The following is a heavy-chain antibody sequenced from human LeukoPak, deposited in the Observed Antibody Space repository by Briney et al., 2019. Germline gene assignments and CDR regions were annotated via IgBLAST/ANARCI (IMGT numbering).Heavy chain of an antibody. CDR1: GFTFSGKW. V-gene: IGHV3-74*01. CDR3: ARSDYFDN. CDR2: VKGDGSST. J-gene: IGHJ4*02. Sequence: PGGSLRLSCAASGFTFSGKWMHWVRQAPGKGLVWVSRVKGDGSSTSYADSVKGRFTISRDNAKNTLYLQMNSLRAEDTAVYYCARSDYFDNWGQGTLVIVSS.